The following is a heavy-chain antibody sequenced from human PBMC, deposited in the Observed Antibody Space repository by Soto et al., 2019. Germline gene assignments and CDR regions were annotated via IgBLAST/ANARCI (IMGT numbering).Heavy chain of an antibody. CDR3: VRTSSRFDY. CDR1: GFIFNSYS. J-gene: IGHJ4*02. Sequence: EVQLVETGGGLVKPGGSLRVSCAASGFIFNSYSMAWVREAPGKGLEWVSSISSDTTYIFYADSVKGRFTISRDNAKNSLYLQMSSLRAEDTAVYYCVRTSSRFDYWGQGVLVTVSS. CDR2: ISSDTTYI. D-gene: IGHD2-15*01. V-gene: IGHV3-21*01.